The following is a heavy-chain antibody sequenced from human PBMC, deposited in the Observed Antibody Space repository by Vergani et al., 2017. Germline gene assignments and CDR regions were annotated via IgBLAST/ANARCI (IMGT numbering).Heavy chain of an antibody. Sequence: QVQLVESGGGVVQPGRSLRLSCAASGFTFSSYGMHWVRQAPGKGLEWVAVISYDGSNKYYADSVKCRFTISRDNSKNTLYLQMNSLRAEDTAVYYCAKDRWSSPLLDYWGQGTLVTVSS. V-gene: IGHV3-30*18. J-gene: IGHJ4*02. CDR3: AKDRWSSPLLDY. CDR1: GFTFSSYG. D-gene: IGHD3-3*01. CDR2: ISYDGSNK.